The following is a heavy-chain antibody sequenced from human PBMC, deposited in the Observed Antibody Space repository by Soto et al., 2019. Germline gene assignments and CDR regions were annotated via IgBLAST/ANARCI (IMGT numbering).Heavy chain of an antibody. J-gene: IGHJ3*02. V-gene: IGHV1-69*01. CDR3: ASDPFQVGATTDDAFDI. D-gene: IGHD1-26*01. CDR1: GGTFSSYA. CDR2: IIPIFGTA. Sequence: QVQLVQAGAEVKKPGASVKVSCKASGGTFSSYAISWVRQAPGQGLEWMGGIIPIFGTANYAQKFQGRVTITADESTSTAYMELSSLRSEDTGVYYCASDPFQVGATTDDAFDIWGQGTMVTVSS.